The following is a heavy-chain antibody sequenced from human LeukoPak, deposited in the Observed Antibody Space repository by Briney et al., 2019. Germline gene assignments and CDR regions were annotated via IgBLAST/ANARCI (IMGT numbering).Heavy chain of an antibody. Sequence: GASVKVSCKASGYTFTGYYMHWVRQAPGQGLEWMGWINPNSGGTNYAQKFQGRVTMTRDTSISTAYMELSRLRSDDTAVYYCARERGFSSSWYSDYWGQGTLVTVSS. V-gene: IGHV1-2*02. CDR1: GYTFTGYY. D-gene: IGHD6-13*01. J-gene: IGHJ4*02. CDR3: ARERGFSSSWYSDY. CDR2: INPNSGGT.